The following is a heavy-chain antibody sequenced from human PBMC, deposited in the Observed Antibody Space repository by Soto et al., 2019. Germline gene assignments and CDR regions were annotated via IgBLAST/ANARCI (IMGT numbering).Heavy chain of an antibody. CDR3: AREWRSPFCTGGSCYEIRGRCAFDI. CDR2: IKQDGSEK. J-gene: IGHJ3*02. V-gene: IGHV3-7*03. Sequence: EVQLVESGGGLVQPGGSLRLSCVSSGFTFSSYWMSWVRQAPGRGLEWVANIKQDGSEKYFVDSVKGRFTISRDNAKDSLHLLMNSLRAEDTAVYYCAREWRSPFCTGGSCYEIRGRCAFDIWGQGTMVTVSS. D-gene: IGHD2-15*01. CDR1: GFTFSSYW.